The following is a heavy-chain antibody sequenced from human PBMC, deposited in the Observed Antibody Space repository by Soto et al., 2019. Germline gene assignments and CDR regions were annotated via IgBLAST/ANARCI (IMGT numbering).Heavy chain of an antibody. CDR1: GGSISSGGYS. Sequence: QLQLQESGSGLVKPSQTLSLTCAVSGGSISSGGYSWSWIRQPPGTGLEWIGYIYHSGSTYYNPSLKSRVSISVDRSKNQFSLTLSSVTAADTDVYYYARASYYFYLTPDYWCEGTLVIVSS. D-gene: IGHD1-26*01. CDR3: ARASYYFYLTPDY. J-gene: IGHJ4*02. V-gene: IGHV4-30-2*01. CDR2: IYHSGST.